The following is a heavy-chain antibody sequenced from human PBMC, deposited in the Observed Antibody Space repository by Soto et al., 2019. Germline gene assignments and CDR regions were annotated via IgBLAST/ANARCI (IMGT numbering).Heavy chain of an antibody. D-gene: IGHD2-2*01. CDR3: ARDRQYCSSISCYNWFDP. CDR2: ISISISTI. J-gene: IGHJ5*02. CDR1: GFTFSSYS. V-gene: IGHV3-48*01. Sequence: GGSLRLSCAASGFTFSSYSMNWVRQAPGKGLEWVSYISISISTIYYADSVKGRFTISRDNAKNSLYLQMNSLRAEDTAVYYCARDRQYCSSISCYNWFDPWGQGTLVTVSS.